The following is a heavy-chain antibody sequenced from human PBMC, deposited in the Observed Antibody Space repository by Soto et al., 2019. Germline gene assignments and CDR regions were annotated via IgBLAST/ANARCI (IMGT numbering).Heavy chain of an antibody. V-gene: IGHV1-8*02. CDR2: MNPNSGNT. J-gene: IGHJ4*02. CDR1: GYTFTSYG. D-gene: IGHD3-22*01. CDR3: ARADYYDRSGYLLPCGY. Sequence: GASVKVSCKASGYTFTSYGISWVRQATGQGLEWMGWMNPNSGNTGYAQKFQGRVTMTRNTSISTAYMELSSLRSEDTAVYYCARADYYDRSGYLLPCGYWGQGTLVTVSS.